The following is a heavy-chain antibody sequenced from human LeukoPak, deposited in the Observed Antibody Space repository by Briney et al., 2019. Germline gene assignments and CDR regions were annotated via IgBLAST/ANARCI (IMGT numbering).Heavy chain of an antibody. CDR3: VRGYGGNTFDY. Sequence: GGSLRLSCAASGFTFSSYWMHWVRQAPGKGLVWVSRINSGGSSTIYADAVKGRYTISRDNAKNTLYLQMNSLRAEDTAVYYCVRGYGGNTFDYWGQGTLATVSS. D-gene: IGHD4/OR15-4a*01. CDR1: GFTFSSYW. V-gene: IGHV3-74*01. J-gene: IGHJ4*02. CDR2: INSGGSST.